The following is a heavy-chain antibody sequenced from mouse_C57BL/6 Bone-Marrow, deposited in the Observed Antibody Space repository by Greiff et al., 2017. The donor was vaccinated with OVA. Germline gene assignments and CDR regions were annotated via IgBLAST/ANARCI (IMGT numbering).Heavy chain of an antibody. CDR3: ARRGYGSSLYYFDY. CDR1: GYTFTDHT. V-gene: IGHV1-78*01. J-gene: IGHJ2*01. Sequence: VKLMESDAELVKPGASVKISCKVSGYTFTDHTIHWMKQRPEQGLEWIGYIYPRDGSTKYNEKFKGKATLTADKSSSTAYMQLNSLTSEDSAVYFCARRGYGSSLYYFDYWGQGTTLTVSS. D-gene: IGHD1-1*01. CDR2: IYPRDGST.